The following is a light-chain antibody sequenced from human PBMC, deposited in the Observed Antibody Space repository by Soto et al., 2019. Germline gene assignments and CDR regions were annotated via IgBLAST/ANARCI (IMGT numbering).Light chain of an antibody. Sequence: EIVLTQSPGTLSLSPGERATLSCRASQSVSSSYLAWYQQKPGQAPRLRIYGASSRATGIPDRFSGSGSGTDFTLTISRLEPEDFAVYYCHQYGSSPGFTFGPGTKVDIK. CDR1: QSVSSSY. V-gene: IGKV3-20*01. CDR2: GAS. J-gene: IGKJ3*01. CDR3: HQYGSSPGFT.